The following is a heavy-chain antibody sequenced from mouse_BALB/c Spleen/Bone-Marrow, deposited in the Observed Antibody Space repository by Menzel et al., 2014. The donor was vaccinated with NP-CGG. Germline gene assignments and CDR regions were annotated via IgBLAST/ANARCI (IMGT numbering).Heavy chain of an antibody. CDR1: GDSITSGY. CDR2: ISYSGST. CDR3: ARIYYDSHWYFDV. V-gene: IGHV3-8*02. D-gene: IGHD2-4*01. Sequence: DVQLQESGPSLVKPSQTLSLPCSVTGDSITSGYWNWIRKFPGNKLEYMGYISYSGSTYYNPSLKSRISITRDTSKNQYYLQLNSVTTEDTATYYCARIYYDSHWYFDVWGAGTTVTVSS. J-gene: IGHJ1*01.